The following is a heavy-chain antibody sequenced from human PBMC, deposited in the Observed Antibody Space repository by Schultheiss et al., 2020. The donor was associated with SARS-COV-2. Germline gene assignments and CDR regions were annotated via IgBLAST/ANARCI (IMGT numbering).Heavy chain of an antibody. CDR3: ARLTTVTLGDAFDI. D-gene: IGHD4-17*01. Sequence: GESLKISCAVSGFTFSSYWMSWVRQAPGKGLEWVANINQDGSEKYYVDSLKGRFTISRDNAKNSLYLQMNSLRAEDTAVYYCARLTTVTLGDAFDIWGQGTMVTVSS. V-gene: IGHV3-7*03. CDR2: INQDGSEK. CDR1: GFTFSSYW. J-gene: IGHJ3*02.